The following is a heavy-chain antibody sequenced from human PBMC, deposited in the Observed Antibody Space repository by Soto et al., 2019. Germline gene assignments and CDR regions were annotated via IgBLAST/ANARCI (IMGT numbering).Heavy chain of an antibody. Sequence: PSETLSLTCAVSGVPISSRTYSWGWIRQPPGKTLEWIGSIYYSGGTYYNPSLKSRVTISVDTSKNQFSLELSSVTAADTAVYYCASIYDSSGYYYGNNWFDPWGQGTLVTVSS. CDR1: GVPISSRTYS. D-gene: IGHD3-22*01. V-gene: IGHV4-39*07. CDR2: IYYSGGT. J-gene: IGHJ5*02. CDR3: ASIYDSSGYYYGNNWFDP.